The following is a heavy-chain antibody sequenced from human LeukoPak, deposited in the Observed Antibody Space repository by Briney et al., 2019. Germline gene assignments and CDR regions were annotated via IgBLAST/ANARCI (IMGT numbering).Heavy chain of an antibody. CDR2: ISGSANSI. Sequence: GGSLRLSCAASGFTFRSSAMNWVRQAPGKGPEWVSLISGSANSIYYADPVKGRFTVSRDNSKGTLYLQMNSLRAEDTAVYYCATHGRDAFENWGQGTMVTVSS. V-gene: IGHV3-23*01. J-gene: IGHJ3*02. CDR3: ATHGRDAFEN. CDR1: GFTFRSSA.